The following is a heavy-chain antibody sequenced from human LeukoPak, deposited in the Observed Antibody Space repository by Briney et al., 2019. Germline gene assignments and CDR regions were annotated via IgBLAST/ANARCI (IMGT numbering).Heavy chain of an antibody. Sequence: ASVKVSCKACGYTFTGYYMRWVRQAPGQGLEWMGWINPNSGGTNYAQKFQGRVTMTRDTSISTAYMELSRLRSDDTAVYYCASGRGYYYDSSGSKSPYDYWGQGTLVTVSS. V-gene: IGHV1-2*02. D-gene: IGHD3-22*01. CDR2: INPNSGGT. CDR1: GYTFTGYY. J-gene: IGHJ4*02. CDR3: ASGRGYYYDSSGSKSPYDY.